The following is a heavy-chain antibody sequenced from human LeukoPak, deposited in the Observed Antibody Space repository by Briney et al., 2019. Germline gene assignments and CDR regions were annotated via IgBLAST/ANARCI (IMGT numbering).Heavy chain of an antibody. Sequence: ASVKVSCKASGYTFTSYYMHWVRQAPGQGLEWMGWMNPNSGNTGYAQKFQGRVTMTRNTSISTAYMELSSLRSEDTAVYYCAREGGNRATDYWGQGTLVTVSS. D-gene: IGHD4-23*01. CDR1: GYTFTSYY. CDR2: MNPNSGNT. CDR3: AREGGNRATDY. V-gene: IGHV1-8*02. J-gene: IGHJ4*02.